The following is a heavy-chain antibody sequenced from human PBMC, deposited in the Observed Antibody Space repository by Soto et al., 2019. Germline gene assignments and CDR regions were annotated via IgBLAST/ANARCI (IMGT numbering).Heavy chain of an antibody. Sequence: EVQLVESGGGLAQPGRSLRLSCVASGFIFEDYDMHWVRQVPGKGLEWVSSISSNSGAIKYADSVKGRFTLSRDNAKNSMYLEMNRLRVEDTAFYFCVKGTFSSSKVIFDYWGQGTLVTVSS. CDR3: VKGTFSSSKVIFDY. J-gene: IGHJ4*02. V-gene: IGHV3-9*01. CDR2: ISSNSGAI. CDR1: GFIFEDYD. D-gene: IGHD6-6*01.